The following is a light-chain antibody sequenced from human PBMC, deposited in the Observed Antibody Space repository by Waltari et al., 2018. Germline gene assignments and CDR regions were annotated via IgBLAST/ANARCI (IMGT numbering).Light chain of an antibody. CDR1: SSNIGAVFL. Sequence: QSVLTQPPSVSGAPGQRVTISCTGSSSNIGAVFLVHWYQQLPGTVPKLLILDNNNRPPGVPARFSGSRSGTSASLAITGLQAEDEADYYCQSFDTSLTAWVFGGGTKLTVL. CDR3: QSFDTSLTAWV. CDR2: DNN. J-gene: IGLJ3*02. V-gene: IGLV1-40*01.